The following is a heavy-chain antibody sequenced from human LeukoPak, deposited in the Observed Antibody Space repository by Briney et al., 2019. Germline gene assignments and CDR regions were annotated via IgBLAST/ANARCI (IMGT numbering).Heavy chain of an antibody. CDR2: IYGADYTT. D-gene: IGHD1-7*01. J-gene: IGHJ4*02. Sequence: PGESLKISCKGSGYSFTSYWIGWVRQMPGKGLEWMGVIYGADYTTIYSPPFHGQIPISADKSISTAYLQWTSLKASDTAMYYCARRPAGTRTFDYWGQGALVTVSS. CDR1: GYSFTSYW. V-gene: IGHV5-51*01. CDR3: ARRPAGTRTFDY.